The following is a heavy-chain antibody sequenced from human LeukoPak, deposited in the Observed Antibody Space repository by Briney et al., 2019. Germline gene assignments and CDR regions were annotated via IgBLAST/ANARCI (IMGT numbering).Heavy chain of an antibody. CDR3: AKASAMIVVVSKHFDY. V-gene: IGHV3-48*03. CDR1: GFTFSSYE. Sequence: GGSLRLSCAASGFTFSSYEMNWVRQAPGKGLEWVSYISSSGSTIYYADSVKGRFTISRDNAKNSLYLQMNSLRAEDTAVYYCAKASAMIVVVSKHFDYWGQGTLVTVSS. CDR2: ISSSGSTI. J-gene: IGHJ4*02. D-gene: IGHD3-22*01.